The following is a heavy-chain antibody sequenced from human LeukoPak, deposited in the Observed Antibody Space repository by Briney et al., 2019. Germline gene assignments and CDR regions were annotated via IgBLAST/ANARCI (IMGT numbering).Heavy chain of an antibody. CDR1: GFTFSSYG. V-gene: IGHV3-23*01. J-gene: IGHJ6*03. CDR2: ISGSGGST. D-gene: IGHD2-15*01. Sequence: PGGSLRLSCAASGFTFSSYGMSWVRQAPGKGLEWVSAISGSGGSTYYADSVKGRFTISRDNSKNTLYLQMNSLRAEDTAIYYCAKNGDRGAYCSGGTCYPYYYYYMGVWGKGTTVTISS. CDR3: AKNGDRGAYCSGGTCYPYYYYYMGV.